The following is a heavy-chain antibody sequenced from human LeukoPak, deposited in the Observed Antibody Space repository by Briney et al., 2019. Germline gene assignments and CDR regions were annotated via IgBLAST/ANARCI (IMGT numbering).Heavy chain of an antibody. CDR1: GFTVSSNY. CDR2: IYSGGTT. D-gene: IGHD6-13*01. Sequence: GGSLRLSCAASGFTVSSNYMSWARQAPGKGLGWVSVIYSGGTTNYADSVKGRFTISRDNSKNTLFLQMNSLRAEDTAVYYCARGGYSSSWYHFDYWGQGTLVTVSS. V-gene: IGHV3-53*01. J-gene: IGHJ4*02. CDR3: ARGGYSSSWYHFDY.